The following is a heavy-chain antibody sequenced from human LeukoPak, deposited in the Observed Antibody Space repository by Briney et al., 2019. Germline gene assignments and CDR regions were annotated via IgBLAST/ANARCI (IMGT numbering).Heavy chain of an antibody. J-gene: IGHJ4*02. Sequence: GGSLRLSCAASGFTFSSFAMNWVRQAPGKGLEWVSAITDSGGTTYYADSVKGRFTISRDNSKNTLYLQMNSLRAEDTALYYCAKRNVWGSHRYFDYWGQGTLVTVSS. D-gene: IGHD3-16*02. CDR2: ITDSGGTT. CDR3: AKRNVWGSHRYFDY. CDR1: GFTFSSFA. V-gene: IGHV3-23*01.